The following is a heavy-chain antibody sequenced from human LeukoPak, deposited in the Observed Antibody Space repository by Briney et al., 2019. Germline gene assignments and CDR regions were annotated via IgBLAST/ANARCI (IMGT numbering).Heavy chain of an antibody. CDR3: ARDRGSGWHTFDF. Sequence: GGALRLSCAAPGFTLRSYYMKWGRQAPGEGLEWGSSISSSTSYMFYADSVRGRFTISRDNAKNSLYLQMNSLRAEDTAVYYCARDRGSGWHTFDFWGQGTLVTVSS. CDR1: GFTLRSYY. D-gene: IGHD6-19*01. J-gene: IGHJ4*02. CDR2: ISSSTSYM. V-gene: IGHV3-21*01.